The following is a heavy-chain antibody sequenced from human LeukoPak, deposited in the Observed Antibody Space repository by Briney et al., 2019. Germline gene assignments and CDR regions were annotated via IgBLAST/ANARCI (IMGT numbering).Heavy chain of an antibody. J-gene: IGHJ4*02. CDR3: ARELYDSSGYRRKEIDY. V-gene: IGHV1-46*01. Sequence: GASVKVSCKASGYTFTSYYMHWVRQAPGQGLEWMGIINPSGGSTSYAQKFQGRVTMTRDTSTSTVYMELSSLRSEDTAVYYCARELYDSSGYRRKEIDYWGQGTLVTVSS. D-gene: IGHD3-22*01. CDR1: GYTFTSYY. CDR2: INPSGGST.